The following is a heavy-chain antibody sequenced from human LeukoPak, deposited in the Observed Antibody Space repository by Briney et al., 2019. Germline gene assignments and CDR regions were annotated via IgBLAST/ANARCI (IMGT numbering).Heavy chain of an antibody. CDR2: IGSGGDT. CDR1: GFSFSSYD. V-gene: IGHV3-13*01. J-gene: IGHJ4*02. Sequence: GGSLRLSCAGSGFSFSSYDMLWVRQATGKGLEWVSAIGSGGDTYYAGSVKGRFTVSRESAKNSFYLQMNSLSAGDTAVYFCARAVAGTDEIDSWGQGTLVTVSS. D-gene: IGHD6-19*01. CDR3: ARAVAGTDEIDS.